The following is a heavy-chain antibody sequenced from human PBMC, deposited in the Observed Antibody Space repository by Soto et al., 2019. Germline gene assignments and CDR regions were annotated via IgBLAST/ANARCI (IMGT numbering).Heavy chain of an antibody. CDR2: IYYSGNT. CDR1: NASLSSSTYY. CDR3: ASSSPFHY. J-gene: IGHJ4*02. V-gene: IGHV4-39*01. Sequence: PSETLSLTCSVSNASLSSSTYYWSWIRQPPGRGPEWIGSIYYSGNTYYKPSLKSRVSISIDTSRNQFSLKLTSVTAADTGVYYCASSSPFHYWGPGILVTVPQ. D-gene: IGHD6-6*01.